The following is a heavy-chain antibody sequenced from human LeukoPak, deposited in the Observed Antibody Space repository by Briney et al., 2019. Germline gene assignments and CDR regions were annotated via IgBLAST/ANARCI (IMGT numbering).Heavy chain of an antibody. CDR1: GYRFNNYV. CDR2: INNNGDST. Sequence: GGSLRLSCAASGYRFNNYVIHWFRQALGKGLEYVSGINNNGDSTYYANSVKGRFTISRDNSKNTLFLQMGSLTSEDTAVYYCARDYQTGFTGPGGDFWGQGTLVTVSS. V-gene: IGHV3-64*01. J-gene: IGHJ4*02. CDR3: ARDYQTGFTGPGGDF. D-gene: IGHD3-9*01.